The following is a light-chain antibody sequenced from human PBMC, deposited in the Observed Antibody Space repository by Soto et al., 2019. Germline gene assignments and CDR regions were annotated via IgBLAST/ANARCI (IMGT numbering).Light chain of an antibody. CDR2: GNI. CDR3: QSSYSTLSARYV. J-gene: IGLJ1*01. CDR1: SSNIGGGYD. V-gene: IGLV1-40*01. Sequence: QSALTQPPSVSGAPGQRVTISCTGSSSNIGGGYDVHWYQQRPGTAPKLLIFGNINRPSGVPDRFSGSKSGTSASLAITWLQAEDEGAYYCQSSYSTLSARYVFGTGTKVTVL.